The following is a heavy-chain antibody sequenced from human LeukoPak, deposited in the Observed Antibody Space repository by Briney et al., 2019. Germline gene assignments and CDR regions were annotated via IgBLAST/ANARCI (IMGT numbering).Heavy chain of an antibody. J-gene: IGHJ4*02. Sequence: SETLSLTCAVYGGSFSGYYWSWIRQPPGKGLEWIGEINHSGSTNYNPSLKSRVTMSVDTSKNQFSLKLSSVTAADTAVYYCARGSPPISLVRGVTPRGGFDYWGQGTLVTVSS. CDR1: GGSFSGYY. CDR2: INHSGST. V-gene: IGHV4-34*01. CDR3: ARGSPPISLVRGVTPRGGFDY. D-gene: IGHD3-10*01.